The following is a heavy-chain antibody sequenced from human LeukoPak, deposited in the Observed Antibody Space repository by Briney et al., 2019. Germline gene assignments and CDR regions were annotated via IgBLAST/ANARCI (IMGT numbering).Heavy chain of an antibody. CDR2: IYSGGTT. J-gene: IGHJ4*02. CDR1: GFTVSNNY. CDR3: ARGFARGFDY. V-gene: IGHV3-53*01. D-gene: IGHD6-6*01. Sequence: GGSLRLSCAASGFTVSNNYMSWVRQAPGKGLEWVSVIYSGGTTYYTDSVKGRFTISRDSSKNTLYLQMNSLRAEDTAVYYCARGFARGFDYWGQGTLVTVSS.